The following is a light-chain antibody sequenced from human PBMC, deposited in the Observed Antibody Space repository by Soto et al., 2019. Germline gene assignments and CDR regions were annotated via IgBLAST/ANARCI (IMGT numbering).Light chain of an antibody. Sequence: EIVLTQSPATLSLSPGERATLSCRASQSVSSYLAWYQQKPGQAPRLLIYDASNRATGIPARFSGSGSGTDFTLTISSLEPEGFALYYCQPRSNWLTFGGGTKVQIK. CDR3: QPRSNWLT. CDR2: DAS. CDR1: QSVSSY. V-gene: IGKV3-11*01. J-gene: IGKJ4*01.